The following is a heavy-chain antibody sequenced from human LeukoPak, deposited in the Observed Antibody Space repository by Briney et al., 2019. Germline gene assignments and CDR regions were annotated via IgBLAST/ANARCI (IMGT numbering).Heavy chain of an antibody. CDR3: AKEFIAAALDY. J-gene: IGHJ4*02. D-gene: IGHD6-13*01. CDR2: IYDDGRT. Sequence: GGSLRLSCAASGFTVSSNYMNWVRQAPGKGLEWVSLIYDDGRTVYADSVRGRFTISRDNSNNMVYLQMNSLRVEDTAVYYCAKEFIAAALDYWGQGTLVTVSS. CDR1: GFTVSSNY. V-gene: IGHV3-66*02.